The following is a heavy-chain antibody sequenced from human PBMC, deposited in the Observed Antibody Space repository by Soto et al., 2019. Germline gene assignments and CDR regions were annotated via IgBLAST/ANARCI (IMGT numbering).Heavy chain of an antibody. CDR1: VGSITSDLDF. D-gene: IGHD1-1*01. J-gene: IGHJ4*01. CDR2: IYYDGSI. Sequence: TLSPTCRVSVGSITSDLDFWGSSRHHKGNCLECICYIYYDGSIYYNPSLKTPVEMSIASSQNQLSLRLDSVTDADTAVYFCVRGTDCKTTSTCYRYFDFWGRGTLVTVSS. V-gene: IGHV4-30-4*01. CDR3: VRGTDCKTTSTCYRYFDF.